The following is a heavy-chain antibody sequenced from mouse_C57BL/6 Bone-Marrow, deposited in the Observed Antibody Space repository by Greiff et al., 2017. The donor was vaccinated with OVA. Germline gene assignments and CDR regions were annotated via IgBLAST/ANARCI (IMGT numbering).Heavy chain of an antibody. J-gene: IGHJ2*01. V-gene: IGHV1-55*01. CDR3: ARGGLRREYFDY. CDR1: GYTFTSYW. CDR2: IYPGSGST. D-gene: IGHD2-4*01. Sequence: VQLQQSGAELVKPGASVKMSCKASGYTFTSYWITWVKQRPGQGLEWIGDIYPGSGSTNYNEKFKSKATLTVDTSSSTAYMQLSSLTSEDSAVYYRARGGLRREYFDYWGQGTTRTVSS.